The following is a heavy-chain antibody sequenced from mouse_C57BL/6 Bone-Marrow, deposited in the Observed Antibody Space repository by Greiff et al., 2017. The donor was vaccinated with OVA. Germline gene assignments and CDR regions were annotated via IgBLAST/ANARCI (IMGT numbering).Heavy chain of an antibody. CDR3: AKSGYYYGSSSWFAY. D-gene: IGHD1-1*01. J-gene: IGHJ3*01. CDR2: IYPGSGST. Sequence: QVQLQQPGAELVKPGASVKMSCKASGYTFTSYWITWVKQRPGQGLEWIGDIYPGSGSTNYNEKFKSKATLTVDTSPSTAYMQLSSLTSEDSAVYYCAKSGYYYGSSSWFAYWGQGTLVTVSA. V-gene: IGHV1-55*01. CDR1: GYTFTSYW.